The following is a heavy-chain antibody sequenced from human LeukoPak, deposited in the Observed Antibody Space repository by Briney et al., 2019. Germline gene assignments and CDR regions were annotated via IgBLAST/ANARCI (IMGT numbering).Heavy chain of an antibody. CDR1: GGTFSSYA. J-gene: IGHJ4*02. V-gene: IGHV1-69*04. CDR2: IIPILGIA. D-gene: IGHD2-21*02. Sequence: SVNVSCKASGGTFSSYAISWVRQAPGQGLEWMGRIIPILGIANYAQKFQGRVTITADKSTSTAYMELSSLRSEDTAVYYCARKVTGSVSDDYWGQGTLVTVSS. CDR3: ARKVTGSVSDDY.